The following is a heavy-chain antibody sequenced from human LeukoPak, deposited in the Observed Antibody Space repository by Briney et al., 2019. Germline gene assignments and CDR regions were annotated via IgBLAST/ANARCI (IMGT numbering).Heavy chain of an antibody. D-gene: IGHD5-24*01. CDR2: FYYRGNP. CDR1: GDSINSSRHY. J-gene: IGHJ4*02. Sequence: SEALSLTCSVSGDSINSSRHYWGWIRQPPGKGLEWIGNFYYRGNPYYNPSLKSRVTISVDPSKNQFSLKLTSVTAADTAVYYCARRRWLQEIDYWGQGTLVTVSS. CDR3: ARRRWLQEIDY. V-gene: IGHV4-39*01.